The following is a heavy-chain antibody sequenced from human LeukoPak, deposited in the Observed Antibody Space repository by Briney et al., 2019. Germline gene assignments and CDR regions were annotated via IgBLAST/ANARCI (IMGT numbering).Heavy chain of an antibody. D-gene: IGHD3-10*01. CDR1: GGSISSSSYY. V-gene: IGHV4-39*01. CDR3: AESWGSGSYHDAFDI. J-gene: IGHJ3*02. Sequence: PSETLSLTCTVSGGSISSSSYYWGWIRQPPGKGLEWIGSISYSGSTYYNPSLKSRVTISVDTSKNQSSLKLTSVTAADTAVYYCAESWGSGSYHDAFDIWGQGTMVTVSS. CDR2: ISYSGST.